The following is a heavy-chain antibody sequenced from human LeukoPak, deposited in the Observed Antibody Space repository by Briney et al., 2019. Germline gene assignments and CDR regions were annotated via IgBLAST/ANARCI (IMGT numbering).Heavy chain of an antibody. V-gene: IGHV4-59*08. CDR3: ARHHPRNTVDF. CDR2: ISDIGSI. D-gene: IGHD2/OR15-2a*01. CDR1: GGSISSYY. J-gene: IGHJ4*02. Sequence: PSETLPLTCTVSGGSISSYYWSWIRQPPGKGLEWIAYISDIGSINYNPSLKSRVTISLDTSKNQFSLKLSSVTAADTAVYYCARHHPRNTVDFWGQGTLVTVSS.